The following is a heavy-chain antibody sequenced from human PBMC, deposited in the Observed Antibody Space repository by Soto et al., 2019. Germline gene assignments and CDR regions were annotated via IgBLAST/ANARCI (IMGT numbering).Heavy chain of an antibody. J-gene: IGHJ5*01. Sequence: QVQLVQSGAEVKKPGASVKVSCKASGYTFTSYGISWVRQAPGQGLEWMGWISAYNGNTNYAQKLQGRVTMTTDTSTSTGYMELRSLRSDDTAAYYCARGYCSGGSCYVNWFDSWGKGTLVTVSS. CDR3: ARGYCSGGSCYVNWFDS. D-gene: IGHD2-15*01. V-gene: IGHV1-18*01. CDR2: ISAYNGNT. CDR1: GYTFTSYG.